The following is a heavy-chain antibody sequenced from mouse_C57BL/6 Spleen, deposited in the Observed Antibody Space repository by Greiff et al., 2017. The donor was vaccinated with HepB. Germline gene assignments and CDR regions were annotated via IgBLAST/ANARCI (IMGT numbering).Heavy chain of an antibody. Sequence: VQLQQSGPELVKPGASVKISCKASGYAFSSSWMNWVKQRPGKGLEWIGRIYPGDGDTNYNGKFKGKATLTADKSSSTAYMQLSSLTSEDSAVYFCARWPTYYYGGAYWGQGTLVTVSA. CDR2: IYPGDGDT. CDR1: GYAFSSSW. V-gene: IGHV1-82*01. J-gene: IGHJ3*01. CDR3: ARWPTYYYGGAY. D-gene: IGHD1-1*01.